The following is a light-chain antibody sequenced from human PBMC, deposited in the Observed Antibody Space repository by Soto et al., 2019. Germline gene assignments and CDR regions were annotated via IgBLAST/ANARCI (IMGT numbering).Light chain of an antibody. CDR2: GNS. J-gene: IGLJ2*01. V-gene: IGLV1-40*01. Sequence: QLVLTQPPSVSGAPGQRVTISCTGSSSNIGAGYDVHWYQQLPGTAPKLLIYGNSNRPSGVPDRFSGSKSGTSASLAITGLQAEDEDDYCCQSYDSSLSGSMVFGGGTKVTVL. CDR1: SSNIGAGYD. CDR3: QSYDSSLSGSMV.